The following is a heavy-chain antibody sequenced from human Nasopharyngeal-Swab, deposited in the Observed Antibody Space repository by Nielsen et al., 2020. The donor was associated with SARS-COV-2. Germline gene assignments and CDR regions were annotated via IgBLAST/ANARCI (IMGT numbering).Heavy chain of an antibody. D-gene: IGHD6-13*01. CDR3: ARRPYSSSFFWFDP. CDR1: GFTFSSYA. CDR2: ISGSGGST. Sequence: GESLKFSCAASGFTFSSYAMSWVRQAPGKGLEWVSAISGSGGSTYYADSVKGRFTISRDNSKNTLYLQMNSLRAEDTAVYYCARRPYSSSFFWFDPWGQGTLVTVSS. V-gene: IGHV3-23*01. J-gene: IGHJ5*02.